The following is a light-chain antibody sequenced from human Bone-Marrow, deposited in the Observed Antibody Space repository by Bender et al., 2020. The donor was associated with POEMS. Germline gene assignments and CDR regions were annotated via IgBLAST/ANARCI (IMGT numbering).Light chain of an antibody. Sequence: QSVLTQPPSASGTPGQSVIISCSGSNSNIGSNPVNWYQHLPGTAPRLVVYSNYQRPSGVPARFSGSKSGTSASLAISDIQSEDEGDYYCSSWDDSLSGWVFGGGTKLTVL. CDR1: NSNIGSNP. V-gene: IGLV1-44*01. CDR2: SNY. J-gene: IGLJ3*02. CDR3: SSWDDSLSGWV.